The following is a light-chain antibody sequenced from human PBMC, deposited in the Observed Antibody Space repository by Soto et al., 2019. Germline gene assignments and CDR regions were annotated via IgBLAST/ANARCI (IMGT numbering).Light chain of an antibody. Sequence: QSVLTQPPSASGSPGQSVAISCTGTSSDVGGYNYVSWYQQHPGKAPKLMIYEVNKRPSGVPDRFSGSKSGNTASLTVSGLQAEDEADYYCAAWDDSPNGRYVFGAGTKVTVL. CDR3: AAWDDSPNGRYV. J-gene: IGLJ1*01. CDR1: SSDVGGYNY. V-gene: IGLV2-8*01. CDR2: EVN.